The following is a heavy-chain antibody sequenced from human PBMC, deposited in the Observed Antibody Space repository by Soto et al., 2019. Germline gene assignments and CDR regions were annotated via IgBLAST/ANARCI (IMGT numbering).Heavy chain of an antibody. CDR2: ISGSGGST. Sequence: GWSLRLSCAASGVSLRSYAVGWVRQAPGKGLEWVSAISGSGGSTYYADSVKGRFTISRDNSKNTLYLQMNSLRAEDTAVYYCAKSTIFGVVAPLDVWGQGTTVTVSS. V-gene: IGHV3-23*01. CDR3: AKSTIFGVVAPLDV. D-gene: IGHD3-3*01. J-gene: IGHJ6*02. CDR1: GVSLRSYA.